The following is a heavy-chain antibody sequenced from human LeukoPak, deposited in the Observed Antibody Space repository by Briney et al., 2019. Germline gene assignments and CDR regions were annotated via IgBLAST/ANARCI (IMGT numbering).Heavy chain of an antibody. V-gene: IGHV1-58*01. CDR1: GFTFTSSA. CDR2: IVVGSGNT. Sequence: ASVKVSCKASGFTFTSSAVQWVRQARGQRLEWIGWIVVGSGNTNYAQKFQERVTITRDMSTSTAYMELSSLRSEDTAVYYCAALRYDFWSGYLSDYYYMDVWGKGTTVTVSS. D-gene: IGHD3-3*01. CDR3: AALRYDFWSGYLSDYYYMDV. J-gene: IGHJ6*03.